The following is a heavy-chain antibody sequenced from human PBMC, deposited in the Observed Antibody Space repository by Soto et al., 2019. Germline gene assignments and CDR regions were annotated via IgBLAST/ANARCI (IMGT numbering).Heavy chain of an antibody. V-gene: IGHV3-23*01. D-gene: IGHD6-6*01. Sequence: EVQLLESGGGLVQPGGSLRLSCAASGFTFNSYAMTWVRRAPGKGLEWVSAISVSGGSTYYADSVKGRFTISRDNSKNTLYLQMNSLRAEDTAVYYCAKEYSSSVFSNDAFDIWGQGTMVTVSS. CDR1: GFTFNSYA. CDR2: ISVSGGST. J-gene: IGHJ3*02. CDR3: AKEYSSSVFSNDAFDI.